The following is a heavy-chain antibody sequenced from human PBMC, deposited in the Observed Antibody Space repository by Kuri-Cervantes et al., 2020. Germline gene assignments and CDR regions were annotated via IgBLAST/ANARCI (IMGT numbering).Heavy chain of an antibody. D-gene: IGHD5-18*01. CDR2: ISGSGGST. CDR1: GFTFSSYA. V-gene: IGHV3-23*01. Sequence: GGSLRLSCAASGFTFSSYAMSWVRQAPGKGLEWVSAISGSGGSTYYADSVKGRFTISRDNSKNTLYLQMNSLRAEDTAVYYCAQVQAAGYSYGHYYMDVWGKGTTVTVSS. J-gene: IGHJ6*03. CDR3: AQVQAAGYSYGHYYMDV.